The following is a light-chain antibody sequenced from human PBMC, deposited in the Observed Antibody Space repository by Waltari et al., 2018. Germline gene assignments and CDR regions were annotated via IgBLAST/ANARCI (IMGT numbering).Light chain of an antibody. V-gene: IGKV1-39*01. CDR1: QRISTY. CDR2: FAS. CDR3: QQTYSMPWT. Sequence: DFQMTQSPSSLSASVGDRVTITCRASQRISTYLNWYQQKPGEVPRLLIFFASSLQSGVPSRFSGSGSETDFTLTISTLQPEDFATYYCQQTYSMPWTFGQGTNVEIK. J-gene: IGKJ1*01.